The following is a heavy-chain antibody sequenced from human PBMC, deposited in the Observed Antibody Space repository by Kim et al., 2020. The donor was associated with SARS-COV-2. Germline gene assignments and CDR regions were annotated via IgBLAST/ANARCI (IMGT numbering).Heavy chain of an antibody. CDR2: INTNTGNP. D-gene: IGHD3-10*01. J-gene: IGHJ6*02. CDR1: GYTFTSYA. V-gene: IGHV7-4-1*02. Sequence: ASVKVSCKASGYTFTSYAMNWVRQAPGQGLEWMGWINTNTGNPTYAQGFTGRFVFSLDTSVSTAYLQISSLKAEDTAVYYCAGETPPPSSSELWFGEFWAHYYCYGMDVWGQGTTVTVSS. CDR3: AGETPPPSSSELWFGEFWAHYYCYGMDV.